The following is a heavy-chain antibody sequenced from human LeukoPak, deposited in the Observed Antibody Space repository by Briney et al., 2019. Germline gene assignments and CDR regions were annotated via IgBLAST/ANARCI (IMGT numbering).Heavy chain of an antibody. CDR1: GFTVSSNY. Sequence: GGSPRLSCAASGFTVSSNYMNWVRQAPGKGLEWVSVIYGGGSTYYADSVKGRFTISRDNSKSTLYLQMNSLRAEGTAVYYCARGAGNTVSTRFFDYWGRGTLVTVSS. CDR2: IYGGGST. V-gene: IGHV3-53*01. D-gene: IGHD1-1*01. CDR3: ARGAGNTVSTRFFDY. J-gene: IGHJ4*02.